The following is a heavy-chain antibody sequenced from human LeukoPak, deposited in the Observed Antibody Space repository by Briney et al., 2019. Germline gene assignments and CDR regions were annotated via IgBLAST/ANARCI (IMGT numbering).Heavy chain of an antibody. Sequence: GGSLRLSCTASGFTFGDYAMSWIRQAPGKGLEWVGFIRSKAYGETADYAASVKGRFTISRDDSKAIAYLQMNSLKTEDTAVYHCTRDRGAYNLYDYWGQGTLVTVSP. D-gene: IGHD1-1*01. CDR1: GFTFGDYA. V-gene: IGHV3-49*03. J-gene: IGHJ4*02. CDR3: TRDRGAYNLYDY. CDR2: IRSKAYGETA.